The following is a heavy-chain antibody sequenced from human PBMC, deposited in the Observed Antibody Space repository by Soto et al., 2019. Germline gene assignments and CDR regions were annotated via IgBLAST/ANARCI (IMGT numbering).Heavy chain of an antibody. CDR1: GFSLSSSGVG. CDR2: IHWDDDK. Sequence: QITLKESGPTLVKPTQTLTLTCTFSGFSLSSSGVGVGWIRQPPGKALEWLALIHWDDDKRYRPSLKSRLSISXXTXKXXVGRTMTNMAPVDTGTYYCALGITAASSLFDHFDYWGQGTLVTVSS. D-gene: IGHD6-13*01. CDR3: ALGITAASSLFDHFDY. J-gene: IGHJ4*02. V-gene: IGHV2-5*02.